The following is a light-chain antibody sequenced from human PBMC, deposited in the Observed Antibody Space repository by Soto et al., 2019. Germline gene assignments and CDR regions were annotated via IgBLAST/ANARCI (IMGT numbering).Light chain of an antibody. Sequence: QSVLTQPPSASGTPGQRVTISCSGSSSNIGSNYVYWYQQFPGTAPKLLIYRNTQRPSGVPDRFSGSKSGTSASLAISGLRSEDEADYYCAAWDDSLRGWVFGGGTKLTVL. CDR3: AAWDDSLRGWV. J-gene: IGLJ3*02. CDR1: SSNIGSNY. V-gene: IGLV1-47*01. CDR2: RNT.